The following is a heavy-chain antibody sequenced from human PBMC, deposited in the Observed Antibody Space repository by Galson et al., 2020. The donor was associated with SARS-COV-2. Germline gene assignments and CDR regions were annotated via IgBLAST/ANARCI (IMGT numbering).Heavy chain of an antibody. D-gene: IGHD5-18*01. CDR3: ARGRLRGYSYGRITFDY. CDR1: GGSFSGYY. CDR2: INHSGST. Sequence: SETLSLTCAVYGGSFSGYYWSWIRQPPGKGLEWIGEINHSGSTNYNPSLKSRVTISVDTSKNQFSLKLSSVTAADTAVYYCARGRLRGYSYGRITFDYWGQGTLVTVSS. J-gene: IGHJ4*02. V-gene: IGHV4-34*01.